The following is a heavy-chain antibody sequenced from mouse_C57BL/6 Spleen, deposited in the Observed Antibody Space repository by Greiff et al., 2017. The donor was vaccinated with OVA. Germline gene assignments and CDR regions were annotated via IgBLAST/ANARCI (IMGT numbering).Heavy chain of an antibody. CDR3: ARTLYGSTYYYAMDY. Sequence: EVQLQQSGPELVKPGASVKMSCKASGYTFTDYNMPWVKQSHGKSLEWIGYINPNNGGTSYNQKFKGKATLTVNKSSSTAYMEIRSLTSEDSAVYYCARTLYGSTYYYAMDYWGQGTSVTVSS. CDR1: GYTFTDYN. CDR2: INPNNGGT. J-gene: IGHJ4*01. D-gene: IGHD1-1*01. V-gene: IGHV1-22*01.